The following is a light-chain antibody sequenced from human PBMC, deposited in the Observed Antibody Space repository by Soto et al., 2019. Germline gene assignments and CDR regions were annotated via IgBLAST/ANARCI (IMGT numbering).Light chain of an antibody. J-gene: IGKJ4*01. CDR3: QQYHTWPIT. CDR1: QGVSSK. Sequence: DIVMTQSPATLSVARGERVTFSCRASQGVSSKLAWYQHKPGQAPRLLISGASTGATGIPARFSGSGSGTEFTLTISSMQSEHCAIYYCQQYHTWPITFGGGTKV. V-gene: IGKV3-15*01. CDR2: GAS.